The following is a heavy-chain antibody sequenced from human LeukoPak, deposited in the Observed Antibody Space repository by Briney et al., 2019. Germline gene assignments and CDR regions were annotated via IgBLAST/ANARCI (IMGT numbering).Heavy chain of an antibody. V-gene: IGHV3-7*01. CDR2: IKQDGSEK. J-gene: IGHJ6*03. Sequence: PGGSLRLSCAASGFTFSSYWMSWVRQAPGKGLEWVANIKQDGSEKYHVDSVKGRFTISRDNAKNSLYLQMNSLRAEDTAVYYCARDTHDFWSGYYQGGGYYYMDVWGKGTTVTVSS. D-gene: IGHD3-3*01. CDR1: GFTFSSYW. CDR3: ARDTHDFWSGYYQGGGYYYMDV.